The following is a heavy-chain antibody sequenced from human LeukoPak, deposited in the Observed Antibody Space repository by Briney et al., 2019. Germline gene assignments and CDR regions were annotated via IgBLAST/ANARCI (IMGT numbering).Heavy chain of an antibody. CDR2: INRDGGLT. Sequence: GGSVRLSCVASGFTYSENWMHWVRQAPGKGLAWVSHINRDGGLTNYADSVKGRFTISRDNARNTVYLQMSSLRVEDTAIYFCAREEHRLAESGTSAFDLGGQGTLVTVSP. J-gene: IGHJ3*01. D-gene: IGHD6-13*01. V-gene: IGHV3-74*01. CDR1: GFTYSENW. CDR3: AREEHRLAESGTSAFDL.